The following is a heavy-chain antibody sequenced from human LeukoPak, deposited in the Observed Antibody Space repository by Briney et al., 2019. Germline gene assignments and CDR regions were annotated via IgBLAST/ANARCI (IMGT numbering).Heavy chain of an antibody. D-gene: IGHD3-10*01. J-gene: IGHJ4*02. CDR2: NQNSGNT. V-gene: IGHV4-4*08. Sequence: PSETLSLTCTVSGGSISTYYWSWIRQPPGKGLEWIGYNQNSGNTNYNPSLKSRVTISVDTSKNQFYLKLSFVTAADTAVYYCARGESFGYWGQGTLVTVSS. CDR3: ARGESFGY. CDR1: GGSISTYY.